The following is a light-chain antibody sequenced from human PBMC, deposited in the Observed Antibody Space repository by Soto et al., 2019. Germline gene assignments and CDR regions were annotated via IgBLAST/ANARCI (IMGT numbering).Light chain of an antibody. CDR1: SSNIGSNY. V-gene: IGLV1-44*01. J-gene: IGLJ3*02. CDR3: AAWDDSLKGWV. CDR2: SNN. Sequence: QTVVTQPPSASGTPGQRVTISCSGSSSNIGSNYVYWYQQLPGTAPKLLIESNNQRPSGVPDRFSGSKSGTSASLAISGLQSEDEADYYCAAWDDSLKGWVFGGGTKLTVL.